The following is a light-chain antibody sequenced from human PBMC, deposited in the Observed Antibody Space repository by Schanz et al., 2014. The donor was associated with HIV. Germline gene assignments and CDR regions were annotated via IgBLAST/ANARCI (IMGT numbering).Light chain of an antibody. CDR3: QQYGSSPRT. J-gene: IGKJ5*01. CDR2: GAS. Sequence: EAVLTQSPATLSVYPGERVTLSCRTTQIISNSLAWYQQRPGQPPRLLLYGASNRATGVPDRFSGSGSGTDFTLTISRLEPEDFAVYYCQQYGSSPRTFGQGTRLEIK. V-gene: IGKV3-20*01. CDR1: QIISNS.